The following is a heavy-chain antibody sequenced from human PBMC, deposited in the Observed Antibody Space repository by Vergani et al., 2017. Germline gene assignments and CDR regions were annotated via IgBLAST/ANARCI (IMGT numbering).Heavy chain of an antibody. J-gene: IGHJ4*02. D-gene: IGHD6-19*01. Sequence: QVQLVQSGAEVKKPGASVKVSCKASGYTFTGYYMHWVRQAPGQGLEGMGWINPNSGSTNYAQKFQGRVTMTRDTSISTAYMELGRLRSDDTAVYYCARGQWLPTLSFDYWGQGTLVTVSS. CDR3: ARGQWLPTLSFDY. CDR2: INPNSGST. CDR1: GYTFTGYY. V-gene: IGHV1-2*02.